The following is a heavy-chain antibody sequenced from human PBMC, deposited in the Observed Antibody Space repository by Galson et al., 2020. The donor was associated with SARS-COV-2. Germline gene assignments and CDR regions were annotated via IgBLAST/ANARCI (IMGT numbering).Heavy chain of an antibody. Sequence: GGSLRLSCSPSGFTFSAYSMHWVRQAPGKVLEYVSAINYNGGSTYYADSVKGRFTISRDNSKNTLYLHMNSLRTEDTAVYYCLKESRESGTWLPDYWGQGTLVTVSS. D-gene: IGHD5-12*01. CDR2: INYNGGST. CDR1: GFTFSAYS. J-gene: IGHJ4*02. CDR3: LKESRESGTWLPDY. V-gene: IGHV3-64D*09.